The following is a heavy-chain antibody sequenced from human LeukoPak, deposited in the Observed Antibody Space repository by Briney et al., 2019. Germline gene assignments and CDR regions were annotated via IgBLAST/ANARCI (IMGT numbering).Heavy chain of an antibody. Sequence: SETLSLTCTVSGGSISSYYWSWIRQPAGKGLEWIGRIYSSGSTNYNPSLKSRVTLSVDTSKNQFSLRLRSVTAADTAVYYCARVLDYYDSSGYYYVPRTFDYWGQGTLVTVSS. D-gene: IGHD3-22*01. CDR2: IYSSGST. CDR1: GGSISSYY. CDR3: ARVLDYYDSSGYYYVPRTFDY. J-gene: IGHJ4*02. V-gene: IGHV4-4*07.